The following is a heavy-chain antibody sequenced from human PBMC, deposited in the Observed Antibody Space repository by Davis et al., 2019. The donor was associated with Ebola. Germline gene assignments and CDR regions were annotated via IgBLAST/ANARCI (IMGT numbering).Heavy chain of an antibody. CDR2: IYYSGST. Sequence: PSETLSLTCTVSGGSISSYYWSWIRQPPGKGLEWIGYIYYSGSTNYNPSLKSRVTISVDTSKNQFSLKLSSVTAADTAVYYCARLYSSSWFSYYGMDVWGQGTTVTVSS. D-gene: IGHD6-13*01. J-gene: IGHJ6*02. CDR3: ARLYSSSWFSYYGMDV. CDR1: GGSISSYY. V-gene: IGHV4-59*08.